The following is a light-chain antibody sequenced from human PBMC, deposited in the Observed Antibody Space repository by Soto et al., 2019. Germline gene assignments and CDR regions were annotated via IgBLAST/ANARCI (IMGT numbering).Light chain of an antibody. CDR1: SGDVGAYNF. CDR3: SSYTSSSSYV. Sequence: QSALTQPASVSGSPGQSITISCTVTSGDVGAYNFVSWYQQYPGKAPKLMIYEVSHRPSGVSIRFSGSKSGNTASLTISGLQAEDEADYYCSSYTSSSSYVFGTGTKVTVL. J-gene: IGLJ1*01. V-gene: IGLV2-14*01. CDR2: EVS.